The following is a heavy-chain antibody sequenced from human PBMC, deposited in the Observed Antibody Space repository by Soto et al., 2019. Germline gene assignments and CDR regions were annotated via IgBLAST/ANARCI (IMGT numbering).Heavy chain of an antibody. V-gene: IGHV4-34*01. CDR3: ARARYYYGSGSYDGNYYYYGMDV. Sequence: SETLSLTCAVYGGSFSGYDWSWIRQPPGKGLEWIGEINHSGSTNYNPSLKSRVTISVDTSKNQFSLKLSSVTAADTAVYYCARARYYYGSGSYDGNYYYYGMDVWGQGTTVTVSS. CDR1: GGSFSGYD. J-gene: IGHJ6*02. D-gene: IGHD3-10*01. CDR2: INHSGST.